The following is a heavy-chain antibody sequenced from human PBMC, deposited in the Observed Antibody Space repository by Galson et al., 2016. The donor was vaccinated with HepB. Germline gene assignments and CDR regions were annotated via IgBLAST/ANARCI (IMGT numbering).Heavy chain of an antibody. V-gene: IGHV4-31*03. CDR3: ARAILDSSGYYPTRNWFDL. Sequence: TLSLTCTVSGGSIRSGEYLWSWIRQHPGKGLEWIGFIFYTGSTYYNPSLKSRLYISIDTSENQFSLRLSAVTAADTAVYFCARAILDSSGYYPTRNWFDLWGQGTPVTVSS. CDR2: IFYTGST. D-gene: IGHD3-22*01. J-gene: IGHJ5*02. CDR1: GGSIRSGEYL.